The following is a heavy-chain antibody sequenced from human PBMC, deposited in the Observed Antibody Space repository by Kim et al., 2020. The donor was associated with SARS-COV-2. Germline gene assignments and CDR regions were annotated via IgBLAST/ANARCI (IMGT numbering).Heavy chain of an antibody. J-gene: IGHJ3*02. V-gene: IGHV3-21*01. Sequence: GGSLRLSCAASGFTFSSYSMNWVRQAPGKGLEWVSSISSSSSYIYYADPVKGRFTISRDNAKNSLYLQMNSLRAEDTAVYYCASDCSSTSCRYTNDAFDIWGQGTMVTVSS. CDR2: ISSSSSYI. CDR1: GFTFSSYS. D-gene: IGHD2-2*01. CDR3: ASDCSSTSCRYTNDAFDI.